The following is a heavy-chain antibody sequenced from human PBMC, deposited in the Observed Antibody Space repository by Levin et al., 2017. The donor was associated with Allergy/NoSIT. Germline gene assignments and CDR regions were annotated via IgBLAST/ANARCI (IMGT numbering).Heavy chain of an antibody. CDR2: INPNSGGT. V-gene: IGHV1-2*02. Sequence: ASVKVSCKASGYTFTGYYMHWVRQAPGQGLEWMGWINPNSGGTNYAQKFQGRVTMTRDTSISTAYMELSRLRSDDTAVYYCATVDVVATSEGGGGYWGQGTVVTGSA. CDR1: GYTFTGYY. D-gene: IGHD5-12*01. J-gene: IGHJ4*02. CDR3: ATVDVVATSEGGGGY.